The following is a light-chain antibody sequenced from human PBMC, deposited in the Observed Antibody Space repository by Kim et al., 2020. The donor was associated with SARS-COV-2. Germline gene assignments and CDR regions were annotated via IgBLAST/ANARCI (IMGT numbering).Light chain of an antibody. J-gene: IGKJ4*01. CDR2: GAS. CDR3: QQYGSSPLT. CDR1: QSVTSDY. Sequence: SPGERATLSCRASQSVTSDYLGWYQQKPGQAPRLLIYGASSRLTDTPDRFSGSGSGTDFTLTISRLEPEDFAMYYCQQYGSSPLTFGGGTKVEIK. V-gene: IGKV3-20*01.